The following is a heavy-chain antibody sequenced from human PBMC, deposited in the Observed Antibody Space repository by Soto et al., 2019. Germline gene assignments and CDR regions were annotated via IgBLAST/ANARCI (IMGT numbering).Heavy chain of an antibody. CDR2: TYWNDDT. CDR3: AHRGYGNYPRDNWFDP. J-gene: IGHJ5*02. CDR1: GFSLTTAGAG. Sequence: QITLKESGPTLVKPTQTLTLTCTFSGFSLTTAGAGVGWIRQPPGKVLEWLALTYWNDDTRYNPSLKSRLTITKDTSKNQVVLTMTNMDPVDTATYYCAHRGYGNYPRDNWFDPWGQGILVIVSS. V-gene: IGHV2-5*01. D-gene: IGHD4-17*01.